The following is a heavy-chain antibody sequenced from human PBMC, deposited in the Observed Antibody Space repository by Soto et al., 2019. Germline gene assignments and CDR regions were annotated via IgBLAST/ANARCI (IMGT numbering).Heavy chain of an antibody. CDR1: GFTFSSYG. J-gene: IGHJ4*02. CDR3: ARDLLHHRIAAAGIDY. Sequence: PGGSLRLSCAASGFTFSSYGMHWVRQAPGKGLEWVAVIWYDGSDKYYADSVKGRFTISRDNSKNTLYLQMNSLRAEDTAVYYCARDLLHHRIAAAGIDYWGQGT. CDR2: IWYDGSDK. D-gene: IGHD6-13*01. V-gene: IGHV3-33*01.